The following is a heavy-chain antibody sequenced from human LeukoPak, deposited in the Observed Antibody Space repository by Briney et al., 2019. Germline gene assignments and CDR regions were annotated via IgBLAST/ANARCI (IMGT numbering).Heavy chain of an antibody. CDR1: GFTFTSSA. J-gene: IGHJ6*03. V-gene: IGHV1-58*02. Sequence: ASVKVSCKASGFTFTSSAMQWVRQARGQRLEWIGWIVVGSGNTNYAQKFQERVTITRDMSTSTAYMELSSLRSEDTAVYHCAASLTPYYYYYMDVWGKGTTVTVSS. D-gene: IGHD1-14*01. CDR3: AASLTPYYYYYMDV. CDR2: IVVGSGNT.